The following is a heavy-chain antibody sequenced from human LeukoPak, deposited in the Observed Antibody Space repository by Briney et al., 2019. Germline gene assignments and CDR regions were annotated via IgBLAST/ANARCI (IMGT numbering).Heavy chain of an antibody. CDR2: LSGSGVSA. V-gene: IGHV3-23*01. D-gene: IGHD5-18*01. Sequence: GGSLRLSCAASRFTLSSYAMTWVRQAPGKGLEWVSSLSGSGVSAYYADSVKGRFITSRDNSKNTVYLQMNSLRAEDTAVYYCAKGQDTYGHPFDYWGQGTRVTVSS. CDR1: RFTLSSYA. J-gene: IGHJ4*02. CDR3: AKGQDTYGHPFDY.